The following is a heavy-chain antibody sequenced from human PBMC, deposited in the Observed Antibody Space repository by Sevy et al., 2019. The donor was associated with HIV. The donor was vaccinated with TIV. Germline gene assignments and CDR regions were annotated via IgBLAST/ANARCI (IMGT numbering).Heavy chain of an antibody. J-gene: IGHJ4*02. V-gene: IGHV3-15*01. CDR3: TTDSETWDFGVVTPW. D-gene: IGHD3-3*01. CDR2: IKSKTDGGTT. CDR1: GFTFSNAW. Sequence: GGSLRLSCAASGFTFSNAWMSWVRQAPGKGLEWVGRIKSKTDGGTTDYAAPVKGRFTISRDDSKNTLYLQMNSLKTEDTAVYYCTTDSETWDFGVVTPWWGQGTLVTVSS.